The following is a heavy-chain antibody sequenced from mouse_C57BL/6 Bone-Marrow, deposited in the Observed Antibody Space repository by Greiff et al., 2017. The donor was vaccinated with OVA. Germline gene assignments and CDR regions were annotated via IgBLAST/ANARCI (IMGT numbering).Heavy chain of an antibody. CDR2: IYPGDGDT. V-gene: IGHV1-82*01. CDR1: GYAFSSYW. Sequence: QVQLQQSGPELVKPGASVKISCKASGYAFSSYWMNWVKQRPGQGLEWIGRIYPGDGDTNYNGKFKGKATLTADKSSSTAYMQLSSLTSEDSAVYCGARIGYSNPWFAYWGQGTLVTVSA. D-gene: IGHD2-5*01. CDR3: ARIGYSNPWFAY. J-gene: IGHJ3*01.